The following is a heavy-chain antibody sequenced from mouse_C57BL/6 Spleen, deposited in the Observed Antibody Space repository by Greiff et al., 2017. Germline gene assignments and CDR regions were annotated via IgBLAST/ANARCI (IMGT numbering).Heavy chain of an antibody. J-gene: IGHJ2*01. Sequence: QVQLQQPGAELVKPGASVKLSCKASGYTFTSYWMQWVKQRPGQGLEWIGEIDPSDSYTNYNQKFKGKATLTVDTPSSTAYMQLSSLTSEDSAVYYCATRRVVAGDYWGQGTTLTVSS. V-gene: IGHV1-50*01. CDR2: IDPSDSYT. CDR3: ATRRVVAGDY. CDR1: GYTFTSYW. D-gene: IGHD1-1*01.